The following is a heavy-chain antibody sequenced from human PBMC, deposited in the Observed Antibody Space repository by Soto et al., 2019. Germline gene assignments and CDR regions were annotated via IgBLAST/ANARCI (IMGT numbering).Heavy chain of an antibody. Sequence: QGNLREPGPGRVKPSGTWSLTCAVSGGSFNSISWWTGVRQAPGKGLEWIGEIHDGGTTNYNLSLKSRVTLSIDESKNQFSLDMKSVSAADTAVYYCAGQWAAGYGAFDPWGQGILVTVSS. V-gene: IGHV4-4*02. J-gene: IGHJ5*02. CDR3: AGQWAAGYGAFDP. D-gene: IGHD3-9*01. CDR2: IHDGGTT. CDR1: GGSFNSISW.